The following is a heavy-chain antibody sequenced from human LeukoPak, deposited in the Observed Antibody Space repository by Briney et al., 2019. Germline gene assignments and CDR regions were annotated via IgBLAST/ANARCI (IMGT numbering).Heavy chain of an antibody. Sequence: GTSLRLSCAASGFTFRSHGMHWVRQAPGKGLEWVAFIWYDGSNKYYTDSVKGRFTISRDNSKNTLYLQMNSLRAEDTAVYCCAGDRATSYFDHWGQGALVTISS. D-gene: IGHD1-26*01. V-gene: IGHV3-33*01. J-gene: IGHJ4*02. CDR1: GFTFRSHG. CDR2: IWYDGSNK. CDR3: AGDRATSYFDH.